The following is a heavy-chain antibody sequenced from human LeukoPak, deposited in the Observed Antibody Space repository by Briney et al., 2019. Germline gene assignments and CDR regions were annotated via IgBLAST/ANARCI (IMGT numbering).Heavy chain of an antibody. CDR3: AKDLPEYYDILTGALRGFDP. V-gene: IGHV3-23*01. CDR1: GFTFSSYA. Sequence: PGGSLRLSCAASGFTFSSYAMSWVRQAPGKGLEWVPAISGSGGSTYYADSVKGRFTISRDNSKNTLYLQMNSLRAEDTAVYYCAKDLPEYYDILTGALRGFDPWGQGTLVTVSS. CDR2: ISGSGGST. D-gene: IGHD3-9*01. J-gene: IGHJ5*02.